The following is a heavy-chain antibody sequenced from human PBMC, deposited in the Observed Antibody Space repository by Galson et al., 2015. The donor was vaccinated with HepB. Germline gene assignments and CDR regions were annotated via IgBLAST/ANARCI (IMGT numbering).Heavy chain of an antibody. CDR1: GYRFSNSW. Sequence: QSGAEVKKAGESLKISCKGSGYRFSNSWIGWVRQMPGKGLEWMGIIYPDDSDTRYRPSFQGQVTISADKSINTAYLQWSSLKASDTAMYYCALKYDGSWYAPFDIWGQGTMVTVSS. J-gene: IGHJ3*02. V-gene: IGHV5-51*03. CDR3: ALKYDGSWYAPFDI. CDR2: IYPDDSDT. D-gene: IGHD2-2*01.